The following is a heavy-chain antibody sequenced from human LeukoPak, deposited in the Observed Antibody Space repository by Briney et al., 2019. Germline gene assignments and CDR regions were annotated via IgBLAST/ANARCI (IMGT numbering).Heavy chain of an antibody. D-gene: IGHD3-3*01. J-gene: IGHJ4*02. V-gene: IGHV4-61*02. Sequence: PSQTLSLTCTVSGGSISSGSYYWSWIRQPAGKGLEWIGRIYTSGSTNYNPSLKSRVTISADTSKNQFSLKLSSVTAADTAVYYCASSRYDFWSFRYWGQGTLVTVSP. CDR3: ASSRYDFWSFRY. CDR2: IYTSGST. CDR1: GGSISSGSYY.